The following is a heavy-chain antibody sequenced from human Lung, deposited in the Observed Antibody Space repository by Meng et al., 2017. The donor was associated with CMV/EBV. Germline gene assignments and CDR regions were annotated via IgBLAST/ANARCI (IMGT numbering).Heavy chain of an antibody. CDR1: GFTFSSYW. CDR2: IKQDESEK. J-gene: IGHJ4*02. D-gene: IGHD7-27*01. Sequence: GEXXKISCAASGFTFSSYWMSWVRQAPGKGLEWVANIKQDESEKYYVDSVKGRFTISRDNAKNSLYLQLNTLRADDTAVYYCARLPHTITRDYWGYQFDYWGQGKXVNGAS. V-gene: IGHV3-7*01. CDR3: ARLPHTITRDYWGYQFDY.